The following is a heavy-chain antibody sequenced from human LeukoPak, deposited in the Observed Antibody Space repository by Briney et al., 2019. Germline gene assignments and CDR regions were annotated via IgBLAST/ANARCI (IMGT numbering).Heavy chain of an antibody. V-gene: IGHV1-18*01. Sequence: ASVKVSCKASGYTFTSYGISWVRQAPGQGLEWMGWISAYNSNTNYAQKLQGRVTMTTDTSTSTAYMELRSLRSDDTAVYYCARAGYPIVYYYGMDVWGQGTTVTVSS. CDR1: GYTFTSYG. J-gene: IGHJ6*02. CDR2: ISAYNSNT. D-gene: IGHD2-8*01. CDR3: ARAGYPIVYYYGMDV.